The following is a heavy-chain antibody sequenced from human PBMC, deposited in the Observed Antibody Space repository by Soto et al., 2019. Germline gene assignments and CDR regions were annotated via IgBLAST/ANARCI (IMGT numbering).Heavy chain of an antibody. CDR1: GYSFTSYW. D-gene: IGHD3-10*02. Sequence: EVQLVQSGAEVKKPGESLKISCKGSGYSFTSYWIGWVRPMPGKGLEWVGNRYHGDSDTKDSPSFQGQVPISADKSISTAYLQWSSLQASDTAMYYGARHLRGVMLPLILYYYGGQGTLVTVAS. CDR3: ARHLRGVMLPLILYYY. J-gene: IGHJ4*02. V-gene: IGHV5-51*01. CDR2: RYHGDSDT.